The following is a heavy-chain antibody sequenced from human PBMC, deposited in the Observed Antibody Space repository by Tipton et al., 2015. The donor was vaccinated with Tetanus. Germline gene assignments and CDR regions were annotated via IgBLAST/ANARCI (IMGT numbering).Heavy chain of an antibody. V-gene: IGHV4-38-2*01. CDR1: GYSISSGYY. J-gene: IGHJ4*02. CDR3: ARGEIAAAGKD. Sequence: TLSLTCAVSGYSISSGYYWGWIRQPPGKGLEWIGSIYHSGSTYYNPSLKSRVTISVDTPKNHFSQKLSSVTAADTAVYYCARGEIAAAGKDWGQGTLVTVSS. CDR2: IYHSGST. D-gene: IGHD6-13*01.